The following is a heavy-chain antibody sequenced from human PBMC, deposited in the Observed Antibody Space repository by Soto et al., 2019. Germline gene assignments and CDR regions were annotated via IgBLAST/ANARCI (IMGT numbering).Heavy chain of an antibody. Sequence: GGSLRLSCAASGFTFSSYGMHWVRQAPGKGLEWVAVIWYDGSNKYYADSVKGRFTISRDNSKNTLYLQMNSLRAEDTAVYYCARDMGFSFGTNWFDPWGQGTLVTVSS. V-gene: IGHV3-33*01. D-gene: IGHD3-10*01. CDR1: GFTFSSYG. CDR2: IWYDGSNK. J-gene: IGHJ5*02. CDR3: ARDMGFSFGTNWFDP.